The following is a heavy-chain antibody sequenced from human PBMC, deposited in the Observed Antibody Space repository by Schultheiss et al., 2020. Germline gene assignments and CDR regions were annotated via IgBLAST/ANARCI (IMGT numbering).Heavy chain of an antibody. CDR2: ISGSGGST. D-gene: IGHD5-12*01. CDR3: ASGFYSGYDRYYYGMDV. J-gene: IGHJ6*02. CDR1: GFTFSSYA. Sequence: GGSLRLSCAASGFTFSSYAMSWVRQAPGKGLEWVSAISGSGGSTYYANSVKVRFTISIDNSKNKLYLQMNSLRAEHTAVYYCASGFYSGYDRYYYGMDVWGQGTTVTVSS. V-gene: IGHV3-23*01.